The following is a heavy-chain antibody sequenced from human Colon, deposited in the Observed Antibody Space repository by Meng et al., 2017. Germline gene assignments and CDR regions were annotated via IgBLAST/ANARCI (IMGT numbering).Heavy chain of an antibody. Sequence: GESLKTSCAASGFTFSRYWMHWVRQAPGKGPVWVSRINTDGSNTAYADSVKGRFTIARDNAKDTLYLQMNSLRAEDTAVYYCVRGIGITVAGSMDYWGQGTLVTVSS. CDR2: INTDGSNT. CDR3: VRGIGITVAGSMDY. D-gene: IGHD6-19*01. CDR1: GFTFSRYW. J-gene: IGHJ4*02. V-gene: IGHV3-74*01.